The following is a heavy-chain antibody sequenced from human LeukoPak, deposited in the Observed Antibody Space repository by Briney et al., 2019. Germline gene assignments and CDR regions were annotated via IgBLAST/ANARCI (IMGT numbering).Heavy chain of an antibody. J-gene: IGHJ4*02. V-gene: IGHV4-38-2*02. Sequence: SETLSLTCTVSGYSISSGYYWGWIRQPPGKGLEWIGSLYQGGNTYYNPSLKSRVTISVDTSKNQFSLKLSSVTAADTAVYYCASLPGYSSSLSYWGQGTLVTVSS. CDR2: LYQGGNT. CDR3: ASLPGYSSSLSY. CDR1: GYSISSGYY. D-gene: IGHD6-13*01.